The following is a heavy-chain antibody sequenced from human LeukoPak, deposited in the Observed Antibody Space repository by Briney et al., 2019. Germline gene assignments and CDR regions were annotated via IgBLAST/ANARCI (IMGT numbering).Heavy chain of an antibody. CDR3: VRAAAGLYYYYGMDV. Sequence: ASVKVSCKASGYTFTSYDINWVRQVTGQGLEWMGWMNPNSGNTGYAQKFQGRVTMTRNTSISTAYMELSSLRSEDTAVYYCVRAAAGLYYYYGMDVWGQGTTVTVSS. CDR1: GYTFTSYD. J-gene: IGHJ6*02. CDR2: MNPNSGNT. D-gene: IGHD6-13*01. V-gene: IGHV1-8*01.